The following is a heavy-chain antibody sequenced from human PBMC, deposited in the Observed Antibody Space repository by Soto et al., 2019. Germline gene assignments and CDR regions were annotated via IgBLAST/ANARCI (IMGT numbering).Heavy chain of an antibody. D-gene: IGHD6-19*01. Sequence: QLQLQESGSGLVEPSQTLSLTCAVSGGSISSGGYSWSWIRQPPGKGLEWIGYIYQGGSTYYIPSLKSRVTRSVDRSKNQFSPKLSSVTAAGRAVYYCAREAGTPDYYGMDFWGQGTTVTVSS. CDR2: IYQGGST. CDR1: GGSISSGGYS. V-gene: IGHV4-30-2*01. J-gene: IGHJ6*02. CDR3: AREAGTPDYYGMDF.